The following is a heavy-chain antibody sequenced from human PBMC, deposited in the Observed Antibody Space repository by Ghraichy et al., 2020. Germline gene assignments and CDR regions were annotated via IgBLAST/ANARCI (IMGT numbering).Heavy chain of an antibody. D-gene: IGHD2-2*01. CDR1: GFTFSSYW. CDR2: IKQDGSEK. J-gene: IGHJ6*02. Sequence: GGSLRLSCAASGFTFSSYWMSWVRQAPGKGLEWVANIKQDGSEKYYVDSVKGRFTISRDNAKNSLYLQMNSLRAEDTAVYYCARSGGNCSSTSCYDHYYYGMDVWGQGTTVTVSS. V-gene: IGHV3-7*01. CDR3: ARSGGNCSSTSCYDHYYYGMDV.